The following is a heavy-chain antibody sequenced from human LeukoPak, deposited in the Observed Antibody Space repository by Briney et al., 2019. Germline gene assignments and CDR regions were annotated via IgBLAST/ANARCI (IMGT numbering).Heavy chain of an antibody. D-gene: IGHD6-19*01. CDR2: LSGSGITT. V-gene: IGHV3-23*01. CDR3: AKGIYSSGWSYFDY. CDR1: GFTFSNSA. Sequence: PGGSLRLSCAASGFTFSNSAMSWVRQAPGKGLEWVSTLSGSGITTYYGDSVKGRFTISRDNSKKTLYLQMNSLRAEDTAVYYCAKGIYSSGWSYFDYWGHGTLVTVSS. J-gene: IGHJ4*01.